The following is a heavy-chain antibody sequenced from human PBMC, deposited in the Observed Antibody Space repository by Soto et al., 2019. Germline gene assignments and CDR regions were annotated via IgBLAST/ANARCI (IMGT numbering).Heavy chain of an antibody. V-gene: IGHV4-59*01. J-gene: IGHJ4*02. CDR2: ISYSGRT. Sequence: TVSSGSISTYYWSWIRQPPGKGLEWVGYISYSGRTNYNPSLKSRVTISLATSRNQFSLKLCSVTAADTAVYYCARYAGSSWFDYWGQGSLVTVSS. CDR3: ARYAGSSWFDY. CDR1: SGSISTYY. D-gene: IGHD6-13*01.